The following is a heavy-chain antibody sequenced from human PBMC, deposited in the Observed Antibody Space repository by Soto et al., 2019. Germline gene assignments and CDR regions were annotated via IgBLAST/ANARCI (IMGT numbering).Heavy chain of an antibody. CDR3: ARIARCGYDILSASNNNFDS. D-gene: IGHD3-9*01. CDR2: IFPNDEK. J-gene: IGHJ4*02. CDR1: GFSLSNPTMG. V-gene: IGHV2-26*01. Sequence: QVTLRESGPVLVKPTETLTLTCTVSGFSLSNPTMGVSWIRQPPGKALEWLAHIFPNDEKSYSTSLQSKLTNSKDISTRQVVITMTTMDPVDTATYYCARIARCGYDILSASNNNFDSWGQGTLVTVSS.